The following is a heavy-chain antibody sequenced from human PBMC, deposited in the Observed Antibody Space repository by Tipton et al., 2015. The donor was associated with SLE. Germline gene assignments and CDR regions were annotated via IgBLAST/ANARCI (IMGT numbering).Heavy chain of an antibody. CDR3: ARHDYNDYYLDY. CDR1: RGSFSGYY. CDR2: TTHSGKT. Sequence: TLSLTCAVYRGSFSGYYWSWIRRPPGKGLEWIGETTHSGKTNYNPSLKSRVTISADTSRNQFSLKLTSVTAADTAVYYCARHDYNDYYLDYWGQGTLVTVSS. V-gene: IGHV4-34*01. D-gene: IGHD4-11*01. J-gene: IGHJ4*02.